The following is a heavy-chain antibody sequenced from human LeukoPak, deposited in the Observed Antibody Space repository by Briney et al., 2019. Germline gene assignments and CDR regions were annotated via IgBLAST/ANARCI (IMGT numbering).Heavy chain of an antibody. D-gene: IGHD2/OR15-2a*01. Sequence: SQTLSLTCAISWDSVSSSSTTWDWIRQSPSRGLEWLGRTYYRSKWYNDYAVSVKGRISINADTSNNHFSLQLNSVTPEDTAVYYCTRFYWNGLNFFDPWGQGTLVTVSS. V-gene: IGHV6-1*01. CDR3: TRFYWNGLNFFDP. CDR2: TYYRSKWYN. CDR1: WDSVSSSSTT. J-gene: IGHJ5*02.